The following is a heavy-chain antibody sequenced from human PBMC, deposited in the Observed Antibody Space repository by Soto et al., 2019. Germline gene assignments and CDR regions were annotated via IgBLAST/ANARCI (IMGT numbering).Heavy chain of an antibody. CDR1: GYSFTSYW. J-gene: IGHJ4*02. Sequence: GESLKISCKGSGYSFTSYWIGWVRQMPGKGLEWMGIIYPGDSDTRYSPSFQGQVTISADKSISTACLQMNSLKTEDTAVYYCTTDCSETTGNIDYWGQGTLVTVSS. CDR2: IYPGDSDT. D-gene: IGHD2-15*01. CDR3: TTDCSETTGNIDY. V-gene: IGHV5-51*01.